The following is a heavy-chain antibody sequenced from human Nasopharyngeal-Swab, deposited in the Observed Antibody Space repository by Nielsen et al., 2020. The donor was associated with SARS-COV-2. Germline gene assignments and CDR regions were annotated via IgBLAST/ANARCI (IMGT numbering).Heavy chain of an antibody. Sequence: GESLKISYAASGFTFSDYYMSWIRQAPGKGLEWVSYISSSGSTIYYADSVKGRFTISRDNDKNSLYLQMNSLRAEDTAVYYCARDAQRTYYYDSSGLYYYYGMDVWGQGTTVTVSS. CDR3: ARDAQRTYYYDSSGLYYYYGMDV. CDR1: GFTFSDYY. CDR2: ISSSGSTI. V-gene: IGHV3-11*04. J-gene: IGHJ6*02. D-gene: IGHD3-22*01.